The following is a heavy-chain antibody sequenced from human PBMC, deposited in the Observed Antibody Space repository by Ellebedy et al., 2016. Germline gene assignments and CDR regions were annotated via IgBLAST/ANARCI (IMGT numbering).Heavy chain of an antibody. V-gene: IGHV5-51*01. D-gene: IGHD2-21*02. Sequence: GESLKISCKGSGYITTHYWIAWVRQMPGKGLEYMGIVYLSDSHTIYSPSFEGQVTMSADRSTTTAYLHWNNLRASDTAVFYCARLEFGDRLIDFWGPGTVVTVSS. CDR2: VYLSDSHT. CDR1: GYITTHYW. J-gene: IGHJ4*02. CDR3: ARLEFGDRLIDF.